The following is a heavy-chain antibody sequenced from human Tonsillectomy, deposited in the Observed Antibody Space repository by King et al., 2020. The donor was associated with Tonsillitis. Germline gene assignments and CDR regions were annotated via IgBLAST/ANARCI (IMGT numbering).Heavy chain of an antibody. CDR2: ITSSSSHT. V-gene: IGHV3-11*05. CDR1: GFTFSDYY. CDR3: AGVDPYHNWFDP. J-gene: IGHJ5*02. Sequence: VQLVESGGGLVKPGGSLRLSCTASGFTFSDYYMAWIRQAPGKGLEWLSYITSSSSHTNYADSVKGRFTISRDNAKNSLFLQMDSLRPEDTAVYYCAGVDPYHNWFDPWGQGTLVTVSS.